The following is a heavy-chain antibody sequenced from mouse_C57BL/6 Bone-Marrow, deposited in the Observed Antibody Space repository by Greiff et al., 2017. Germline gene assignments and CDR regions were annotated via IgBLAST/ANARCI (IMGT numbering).Heavy chain of an antibody. CDR2: INPGSGGT. Sequence: QVQLQQSGAELVRPGTSVKVSCKASGYAFTNYLIEWVKQRPGQGLEWIGVINPGSGGTNSNEKFKGKATLTADKSSSTAYMQLSSLTSEDSAVYFCARWGWLPYAMDYWGQGTSVTVSS. D-gene: IGHD2-3*01. J-gene: IGHJ4*01. CDR1: GYAFTNYL. V-gene: IGHV1-54*01. CDR3: ARWGWLPYAMDY.